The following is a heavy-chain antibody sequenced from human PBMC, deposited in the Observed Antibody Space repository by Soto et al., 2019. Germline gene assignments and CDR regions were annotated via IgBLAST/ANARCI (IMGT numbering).Heavy chain of an antibody. J-gene: IGHJ6*03. CDR1: GGSIGSGDYY. CDR2: IYYSGST. CDR3: ARVVVGYCSSTSCRSYYYYYMDV. D-gene: IGHD2-2*03. Sequence: SETLSLTCTVSGGSIGSGDYYWSWNRQPPGKGLEWIGYIYYSGSTYYNPSLKSRATISVDTSKNQFSLKLSSVTAADTAVYYCARVVVGYCSSTSCRSYYYYYMDVWGKGTTVTV. V-gene: IGHV4-30-4*01.